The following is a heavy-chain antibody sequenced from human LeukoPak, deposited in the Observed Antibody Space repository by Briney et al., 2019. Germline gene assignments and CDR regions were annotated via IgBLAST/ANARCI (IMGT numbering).Heavy chain of an antibody. Sequence: PGGSLRLSCAASGFTVSSNYLNWVRQAPGKGLEWVSYISADSNTIYYADSVKGRFTISRDNAENSLYLQIHGLRADDTAVYYCVRDDLYYYGSGSYQSRTAFDIWGQGTMITVSS. CDR1: GFTVSSNY. CDR2: ISADSNTI. CDR3: VRDDLYYYGSGSYQSRTAFDI. J-gene: IGHJ3*02. D-gene: IGHD3-10*01. V-gene: IGHV3-48*04.